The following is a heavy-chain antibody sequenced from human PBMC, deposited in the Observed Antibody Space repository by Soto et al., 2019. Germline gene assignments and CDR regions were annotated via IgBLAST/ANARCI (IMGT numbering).Heavy chain of an antibody. CDR3: ANSRGGTFLGYQGMDV. Sequence: QVRLVQSGAEVKKPGSSVKVSCKASGGTFSSSAISWVRQAPGKGLEWMGGIIPIFGRVNYAERFQDRVTIPADESTGTAYMELSSLRSEDTALYYCANSRGGTFLGYQGMDVWGQGTTVSVSS. D-gene: IGHD2-2*01. CDR1: GGTFSSSA. CDR2: IIPIFGRV. J-gene: IGHJ6*02. V-gene: IGHV1-69*01.